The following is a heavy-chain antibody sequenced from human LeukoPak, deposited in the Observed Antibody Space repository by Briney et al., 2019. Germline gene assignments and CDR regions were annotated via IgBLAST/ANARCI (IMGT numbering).Heavy chain of an antibody. CDR3: ARIHSLYYYDSSGYGAFDI. CDR2: IYSGGST. D-gene: IGHD3-22*01. Sequence: GGSLRLSCAASGFTVSSNYMTWVRQAPGKGLEWVSLIYSGGSTYYADSVKGRFTISRDNSKNTLYLQMNSLRAEDTAVYYCARIHSLYYYDSSGYGAFDIWGQGTMVTVSS. J-gene: IGHJ3*02. CDR1: GFTVSSNY. V-gene: IGHV3-53*01.